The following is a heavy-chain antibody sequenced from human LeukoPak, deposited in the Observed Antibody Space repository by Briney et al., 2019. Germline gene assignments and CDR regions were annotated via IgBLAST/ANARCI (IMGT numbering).Heavy chain of an antibody. CDR3: ARDPWYCSSTSCYSI. D-gene: IGHD2-2*01. Sequence: GGALRLSCVTSGFAFSSYSMNWVRHAPGKGLEWVSHISSSSSTIYYADSVKGRFTISRDNAKNSLYLQMNSLRAEDTAVYYCARDPWYCSSTSCYSIWGQGTLVTVSS. V-gene: IGHV3-48*01. J-gene: IGHJ4*02. CDR2: ISSSSSTI. CDR1: GFAFSSYS.